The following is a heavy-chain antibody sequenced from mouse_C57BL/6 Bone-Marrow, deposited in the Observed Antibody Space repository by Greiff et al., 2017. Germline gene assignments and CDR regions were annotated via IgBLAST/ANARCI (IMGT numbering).Heavy chain of an antibody. CDR3: ARSAVVASPFAY. V-gene: IGHV1-7*01. CDR1: GYTFTSYW. CDR2: INPSSGYT. Sequence: QVHVKQSGAELAKPGASVKLSCKASGYTFTSYWMHWVKQRPGQGLEWIGYINPSSGYTKYNQKFKDKATLTADKSSNTAYMQLSSLTYEDSAVYYCARSAVVASPFAYWGKGTLVTVSA. D-gene: IGHD1-1*02. J-gene: IGHJ3*01.